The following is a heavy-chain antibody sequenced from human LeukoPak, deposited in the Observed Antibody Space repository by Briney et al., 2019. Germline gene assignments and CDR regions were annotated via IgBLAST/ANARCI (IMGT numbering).Heavy chain of an antibody. J-gene: IGHJ6*02. CDR1: GDSISRYY. CDR2: IDYSGST. CDR3: ARRSYGSWASGGYYGMDV. Sequence: SSETLSLTCTVSGDSISRYYWSWIRQPPGKGLEWLGYIDYSGSTNYNPSLKSRVTISVDTSKNQFSLKLSSVTAADTAVYYCARRSYGSWASGGYYGMDVWGQGTTVTVSS. D-gene: IGHD5-18*01. V-gene: IGHV4-59*08.